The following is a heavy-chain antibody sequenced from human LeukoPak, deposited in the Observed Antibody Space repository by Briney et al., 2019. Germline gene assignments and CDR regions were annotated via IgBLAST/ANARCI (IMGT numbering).Heavy chain of an antibody. D-gene: IGHD5-12*01. CDR3: ARGIDYFNDAFDI. V-gene: IGHV1-69*05. CDR1: GGTFSSYA. CDR2: IIPIFGTA. Sequence: GASVKVSCKASGGTFSSYAISWVRQAPGQGREWMGRIIPIFGTANYAQKFQGRVTITTDESTSTAYMELSSLRSEDTAVYYCARGIDYFNDAFDIWGQGTMVTVSS. J-gene: IGHJ3*02.